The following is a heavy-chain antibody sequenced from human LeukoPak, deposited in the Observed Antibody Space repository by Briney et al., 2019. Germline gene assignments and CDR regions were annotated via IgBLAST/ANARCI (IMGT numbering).Heavy chain of an antibody. J-gene: IGHJ4*02. CDR3: ARAPGYYDSSGVFDY. Sequence: ASVKVSCKASGYTFTSYYMHWVRQAPGQGLKWMGIINPSGGSTSYAQKFQGRVTMTRETSTSTVYMELSSLRSGDTAVYYCARAPGYYDSSGVFDYWGQGTLVTVSS. V-gene: IGHV1-46*01. D-gene: IGHD3-22*01. CDR2: INPSGGST. CDR1: GYTFTSYY.